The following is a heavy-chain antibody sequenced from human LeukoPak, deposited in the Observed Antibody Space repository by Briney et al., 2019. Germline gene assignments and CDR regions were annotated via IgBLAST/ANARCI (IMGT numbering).Heavy chain of an antibody. CDR3: VYYDSSGYYYGRLRY. D-gene: IGHD3-22*01. CDR1: GFTFSSHA. J-gene: IGHJ4*02. Sequence: GGSLRLSCAASGFTFSSHAMGWVRQTPGKRLEWVSNINSDGANTLYADSVKGRFTISRDNSKNTLYLQMSSLRAEDTAMFFCVYYDSSGYYYGRLRYWGQGTPVTVSS. CDR2: INSDGANT. V-gene: IGHV3-23*01.